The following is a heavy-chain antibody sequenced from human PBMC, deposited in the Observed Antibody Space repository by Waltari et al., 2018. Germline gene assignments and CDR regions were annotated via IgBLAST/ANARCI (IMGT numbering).Heavy chain of an antibody. J-gene: IGHJ6*02. CDR1: GYHFPSYA. CDR3: ARMVPLRPFGMDV. Sequence: QVQLVQSGAEVKKPGASVKVSCKASGYHFPSYAINWVRQATGQGLEWMGWMNPNSGNTGYAQKFQGRVTISVDTSKNQFSLKLSSVTAADTAVYYCARMVPLRPFGMDVWGQGTTVTVSS. D-gene: IGHD4-17*01. V-gene: IGHV1-8*02. CDR2: MNPNSGNT.